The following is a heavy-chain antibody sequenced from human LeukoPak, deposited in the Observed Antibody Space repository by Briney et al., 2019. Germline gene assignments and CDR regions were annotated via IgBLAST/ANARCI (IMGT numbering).Heavy chain of an antibody. CDR2: IYTSGST. Sequence: SETLSLTCTVSGGSISSYYWSWIRQPAGKGLEWIGRIYTSGSTNYNPSLKRRVTMSVDTSKNQFSLKLSSVTAADTAVYYCARGESSSSWYPLDAFDIWGQGTMVTVSS. CDR3: ARGESSSSWYPLDAFDI. J-gene: IGHJ3*02. D-gene: IGHD6-13*01. V-gene: IGHV4-4*07. CDR1: GGSISSYY.